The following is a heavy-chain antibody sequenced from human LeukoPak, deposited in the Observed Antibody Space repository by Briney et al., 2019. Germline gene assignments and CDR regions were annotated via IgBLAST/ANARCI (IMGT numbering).Heavy chain of an antibody. CDR1: GFTFSSYA. J-gene: IGHJ4*02. V-gene: IGHV3-23*01. CDR2: INDSGGNT. Sequence: PGGSLRLSCAASGFTFSSYAMSWFRQAPGKGLEWVSLINDSGGNTYYADSVKGRFTISRDNSKNTLFLQMSSLRAEDTAVNYCAKTSAGIRGGYFDYWGQGTLVTVSS. CDR3: AKTSAGIRGGYFDY. D-gene: IGHD3-10*01.